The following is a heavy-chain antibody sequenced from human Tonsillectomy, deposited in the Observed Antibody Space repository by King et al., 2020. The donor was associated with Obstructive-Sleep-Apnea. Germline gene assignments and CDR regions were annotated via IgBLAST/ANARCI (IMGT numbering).Heavy chain of an antibody. J-gene: IGHJ6*02. CDR2: ISSSSSYI. V-gene: IGHV3-21*01. D-gene: IGHD3-10*01. CDR1: GFTFSSYS. CDR3: ARDSGSGSYYNVPGYYYYGMDV. Sequence: QLVQSGGGLVKPGGSLRLSCAASGFTFSSYSMNWVRQAPGKGLEWVSSISSSSSYIYYADSVKGRFTISRDNAKNSLYLQMNSLRAEDTAVYYCARDSGSGSYYNVPGYYYYGMDVWGLGTTVTVSS.